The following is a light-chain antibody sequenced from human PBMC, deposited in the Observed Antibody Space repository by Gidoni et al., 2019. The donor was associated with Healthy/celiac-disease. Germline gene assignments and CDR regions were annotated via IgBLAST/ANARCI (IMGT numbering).Light chain of an antibody. CDR1: QTISSY. J-gene: IGKJ2*01. CDR3: QQSYSTLSYT. V-gene: IGKV1-39*01. CDR2: AAS. Sequence: DIQMTQSPSSLSASVGDRVTIPCRASQTISSYLNWYQQKPGKAPKLLIYAASSLQSGVPSRFSGSGSGTDFTLTISSLQPEDFATYYCQQSYSTLSYTVGQGTKLEIK.